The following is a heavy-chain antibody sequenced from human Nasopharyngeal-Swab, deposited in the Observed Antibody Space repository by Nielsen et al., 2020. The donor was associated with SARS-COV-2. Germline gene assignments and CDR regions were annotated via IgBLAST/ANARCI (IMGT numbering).Heavy chain of an antibody. CDR2: ASYHGNTD. Sequence: GGSLRLSFAASGFSFSAHHVHWVRQAPGKGLQWVAVASYHGNTDRYADSVKGRFTFSRDSAKNTLYLQMNSLKAEDTAIYYCARQATGLDYWGHGILVTVSS. CDR3: ARQATGLDY. D-gene: IGHD1-1*01. CDR1: GFSFSAHH. J-gene: IGHJ4*01. V-gene: IGHV3-30*01.